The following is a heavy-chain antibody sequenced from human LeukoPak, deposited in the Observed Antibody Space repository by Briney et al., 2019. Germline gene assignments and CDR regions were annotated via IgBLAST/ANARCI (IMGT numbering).Heavy chain of an antibody. J-gene: IGHJ4*02. Sequence: GGSLRLSCAVSGFTFSGFWMSWSRRAPGKGLEWVASINSDGSEGYYADVVKGRFTISRDNAKNSLYLQINSLRAEDTAVYYCARTTLAVAGTFDYWGQGTLVTVSS. CDR2: INSDGSEG. CDR1: GFTFSGFW. CDR3: ARTTLAVAGTFDY. V-gene: IGHV3-7*03. D-gene: IGHD6-19*01.